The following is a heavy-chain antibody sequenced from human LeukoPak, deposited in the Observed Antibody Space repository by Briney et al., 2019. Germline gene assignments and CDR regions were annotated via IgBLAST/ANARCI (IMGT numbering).Heavy chain of an antibody. D-gene: IGHD4-23*01. CDR3: ASGGRAASESDFFDY. Sequence: GASVKVSCKASGYTFIDYYIHWVRQAPGQGLEWVGWINPNSGGTNYAQKFQGWVTMTRDTSITTAYMELSRLTSDDSAVYYCASGGRAASESDFFDYWGQGTLSPSPQ. CDR1: GYTFIDYY. V-gene: IGHV1-2*04. J-gene: IGHJ4*02. CDR2: INPNSGGT.